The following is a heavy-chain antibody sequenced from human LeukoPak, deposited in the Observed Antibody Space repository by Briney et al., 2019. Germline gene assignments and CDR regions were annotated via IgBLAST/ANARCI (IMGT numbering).Heavy chain of an antibody. CDR2: IYYSGST. J-gene: IGHJ3*02. V-gene: IGHV4-59*01. D-gene: IGHD2-8*01. CDR3: VRLIKEKDLSPFFDI. Sequence: SETLSLTCTVSGGSISSYYWSWIRQPPGKGLEWIGYIYYSGSTNYNPSLKSRVTISVDTSKNQFSLKLSSVTAADTAVYYCVRLIKEKDLSPFFDIWGQGTMVTVSS. CDR1: GGSISSYY.